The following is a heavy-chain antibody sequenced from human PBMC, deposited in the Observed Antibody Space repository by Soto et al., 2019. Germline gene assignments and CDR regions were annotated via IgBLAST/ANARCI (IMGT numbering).Heavy chain of an antibody. CDR2: ISAYNGNT. CDR1: GYTFTSYG. CDR3: ARERSSSFDY. V-gene: IGHV1-18*01. D-gene: IGHD6-6*01. Sequence: ASVKVSCKASGYTFTSYGISWVRQAPGQGLEWKGWISAYNGNTNYAQKYKGRVTMTRNTSISTAYMELSSLRSEDTAVYYCARERSSSFDYWGQGTLVTVSA. J-gene: IGHJ4*02.